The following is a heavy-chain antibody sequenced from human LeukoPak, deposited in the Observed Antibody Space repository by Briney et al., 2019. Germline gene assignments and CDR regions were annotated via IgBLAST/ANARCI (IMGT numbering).Heavy chain of an antibody. V-gene: IGHV3-11*04. D-gene: IGHD4-17*01. CDR2: ISGSGSTI. CDR3: AREAVSGDYVYYYGMDV. J-gene: IGHJ6*02. CDR1: GFRFSYYY. Sequence: PGGSLRLSFAASGFRFSYYYMTWIRPAPGKGLEWVSYISGSGSTIYYADSVKGRFTISRDNAKNSLSLQMNSLRAEDTAVYYCAREAVSGDYVYYYGMDVWGQGTTVTDSS.